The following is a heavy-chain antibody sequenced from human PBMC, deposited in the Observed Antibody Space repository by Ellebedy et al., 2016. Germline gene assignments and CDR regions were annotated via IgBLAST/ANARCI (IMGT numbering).Heavy chain of an antibody. CDR2: IWYDGSNQ. J-gene: IGHJ4*02. V-gene: IGHV3-33*07. D-gene: IGHD3-10*01. Sequence: GESLKISCAASGFTFNSYAMFWVRQAPGKGLEWVAVIWYDGSNQYYVDSVKGRFTISRDNSKNTVYLQMTSLRAEDTAVYYCARENGDFERYLDYWGQGTLVTVSS. CDR3: ARENGDFERYLDY. CDR1: GFTFNSYA.